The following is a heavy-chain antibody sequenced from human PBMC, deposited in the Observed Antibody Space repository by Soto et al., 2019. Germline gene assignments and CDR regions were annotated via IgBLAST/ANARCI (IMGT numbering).Heavy chain of an antibody. Sequence: QVQLQESGPGLVKPSETLSLTCTVSGGSISSYYWSWIRQPPGKGLEWIGYIYYSGSTNYNPSLKRRVTISVDTSKNQFSLKLSSVTAADTAVYYCARVSVTTSIDYWGQGTLVTVSS. V-gene: IGHV4-59*01. CDR2: IYYSGST. CDR1: GGSISSYY. D-gene: IGHD4-17*01. J-gene: IGHJ4*02. CDR3: ARVSVTTSIDY.